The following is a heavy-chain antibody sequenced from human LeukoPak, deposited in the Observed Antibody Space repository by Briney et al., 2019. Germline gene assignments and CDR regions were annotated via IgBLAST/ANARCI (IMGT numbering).Heavy chain of an antibody. CDR3: ASGGAYCGADCYLPAFDY. J-gene: IGHJ4*02. D-gene: IGHD2-21*02. CDR2: IYYSGST. V-gene: IGHV4-59*06. Sequence: PSETLSLTCSVSGGSISTYYWSWIRQHPGKGLEWIGYIYYSGSTYYNPSLTSRVTISVDTSKNQFSLKLSSVTAADTAVYYCASGGAYCGADCYLPAFDYWGQGTLVTVSS. CDR1: GGSISTYY.